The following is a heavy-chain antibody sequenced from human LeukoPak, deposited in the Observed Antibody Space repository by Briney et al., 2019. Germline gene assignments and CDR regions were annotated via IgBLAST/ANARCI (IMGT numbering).Heavy chain of an antibody. CDR3: ARETEKQWQY. CDR1: GYPLTSGYY. V-gene: IGHV4-38-2*02. J-gene: IGHJ3*01. Sequence: SETLSLTCTVSGYPLTSGYYWGWIRQPPGKGLEWIASIFHSGSTFYNPSVKSRVTISVDTSKNQFSLTLRSVTAADTAVYYCARETEKQWQYWGQGTMATVSS. D-gene: IGHD6-19*01. CDR2: IFHSGST.